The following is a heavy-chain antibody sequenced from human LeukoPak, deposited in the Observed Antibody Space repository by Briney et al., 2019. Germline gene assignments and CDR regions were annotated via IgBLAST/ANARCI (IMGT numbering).Heavy chain of an antibody. CDR2: IKQDGSEK. V-gene: IGHV3-7*01. Sequence: GGSLRLSCAASGFTFSSYWMHWVRQAPGKGLEWVANIKQDGSEKYYVDSVKGRFTISRDNPKNSLYLQMNSLRAEDRAVYYCATTLTQWLLSNWGQGTLVTVSS. J-gene: IGHJ4*02. CDR1: GFTFSSYW. CDR3: ATTLTQWLLSN. D-gene: IGHD6-19*01.